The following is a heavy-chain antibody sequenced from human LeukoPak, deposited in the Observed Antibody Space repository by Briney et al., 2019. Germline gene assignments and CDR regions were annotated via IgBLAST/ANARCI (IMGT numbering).Heavy chain of an antibody. Sequence: GGSLGLSCAASGFTFSSYSMNWVRQAPGKGLEWVSYISSGSSTIYYTDSVKGRFTISRDNAKNSLYLQMNSLRAEDTAVYYCARGARGFWSGYYDYWGQGTLVTVSS. V-gene: IGHV3-48*01. CDR2: ISSGSSTI. J-gene: IGHJ4*02. CDR1: GFTFSSYS. D-gene: IGHD3-3*01. CDR3: ARGARGFWSGYYDY.